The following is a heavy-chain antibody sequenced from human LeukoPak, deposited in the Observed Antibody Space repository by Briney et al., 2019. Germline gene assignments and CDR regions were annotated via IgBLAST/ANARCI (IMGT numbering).Heavy chain of an antibody. CDR3: ARGVAEQWLFDY. CDR1: GGTFSSYA. CDR2: IIPIFGTA. Sequence: GASVKVSCKASGGTFSSYAISWVRQAPGQGLEWMGGIIPIFGTANYAQKFQGRVTITADESTSTAYMELSSLRSEDTAAYYCARGVAEQWLFDYWGQGTLVTVSS. J-gene: IGHJ4*02. V-gene: IGHV1-69*13. D-gene: IGHD6-19*01.